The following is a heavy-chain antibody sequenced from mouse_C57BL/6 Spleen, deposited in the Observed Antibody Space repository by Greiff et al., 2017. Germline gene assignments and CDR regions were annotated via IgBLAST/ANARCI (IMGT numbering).Heavy chain of an antibody. J-gene: IGHJ4*01. D-gene: IGHD3-3*01. Sequence: EVMLVESGGDLVKPGGSLKLSCAASGFTFSSYGMSWVRQTPEKRLEWVATISSGGSYTYYPDSVKGRFTTARDNATNTLYLQMSSLTSEDTAMYCAGDQKGHVTMDYWGQGTSVTVSS. CDR3: GDQKGHVTMDY. CDR2: ISSGGSYT. V-gene: IGHV5-6*02. CDR1: GFTFSSYG.